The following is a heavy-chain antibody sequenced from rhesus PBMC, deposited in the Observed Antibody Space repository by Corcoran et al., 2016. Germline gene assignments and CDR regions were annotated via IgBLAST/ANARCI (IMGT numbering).Heavy chain of an antibody. CDR1: GCTFSTYW. V-gene: IGHV3S42*01. CDR2: IHSCGVST. CDR3: AKRGGYFDS. J-gene: IGHJ4*01. Sequence: EVQLVESGGGLAKPGGSLRLSCAASGCTFSTYWMNWVRQTPGKGLDWISAIHSCGVSTYYADSVKGRFTISRDNSKTTLSLQMNSLRAEDTAVYYCAKRGGYFDSWGQGVLVTVSS.